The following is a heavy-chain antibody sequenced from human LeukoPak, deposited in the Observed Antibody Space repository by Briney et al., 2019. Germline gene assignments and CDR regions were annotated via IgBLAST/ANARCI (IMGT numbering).Heavy chain of an antibody. V-gene: IGHV3-7*01. CDR1: GFTFSSYW. CDR2: IKQEGSEK. J-gene: IGHJ4*02. D-gene: IGHD1-26*01. Sequence: GGSLRLSCAASGFTFSSYWMSWVRQAPGKGLEWVANIKQEGSEKYYVDSVKGRFTISRDNTKNSLYLQMNSLRAEDMAVYYCARDKILGSTHFDYWGQGTLVTVSS. CDR3: ARDKILGSTHFDY.